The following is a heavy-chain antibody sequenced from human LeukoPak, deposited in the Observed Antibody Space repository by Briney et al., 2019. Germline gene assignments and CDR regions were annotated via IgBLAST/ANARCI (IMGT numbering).Heavy chain of an antibody. CDR1: GFIFSSYE. Sequence: PGGSLRLSCAASGFIFSSYEMNWVRQAPGKGLEWVSYISGSGSTKYYADSVEGRFTISGDNAKNSLYLQMNSLRAEDTAVYYCARDRDLDCWGQGTLVTVSS. J-gene: IGHJ4*02. V-gene: IGHV3-48*03. CDR2: ISGSGSTK. D-gene: IGHD3-10*01. CDR3: ARDRDLDC.